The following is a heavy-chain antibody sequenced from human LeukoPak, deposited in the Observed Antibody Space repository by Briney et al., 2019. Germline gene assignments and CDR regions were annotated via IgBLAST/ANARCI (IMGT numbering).Heavy chain of an antibody. CDR2: ISGSGGTT. Sequence: GGSLRLSCAASGFTFSSYAMTWLRQAPGKGLEWVSSISGSGGTTNYADSVKGRFTISRDNSKNTLYLQMNSLTAEDTALYYCAKGSVVVVAPRLDFAIWGQGTLVTVSS. J-gene: IGHJ3*02. CDR3: AKGSVVVVAPRLDFAI. V-gene: IGHV3-23*01. CDR1: GFTFSSYA. D-gene: IGHD2-15*01.